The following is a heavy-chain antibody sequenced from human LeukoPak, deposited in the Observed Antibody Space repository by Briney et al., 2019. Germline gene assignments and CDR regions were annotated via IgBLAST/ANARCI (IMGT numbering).Heavy chain of an antibody. D-gene: IGHD3-22*01. Sequence: PGGSLRLSCGASGFTFSTYSMNWVRQAPGKGLEWVSSISSGSSYISYADSVKGRFTISRDNAKNSLFLQMNSLRAEDTAVYYCAREDDSSGYPFDYWGQGTLVTVSS. V-gene: IGHV3-21*01. CDR2: ISSGSSYI. J-gene: IGHJ4*02. CDR3: AREDDSSGYPFDY. CDR1: GFTFSTYS.